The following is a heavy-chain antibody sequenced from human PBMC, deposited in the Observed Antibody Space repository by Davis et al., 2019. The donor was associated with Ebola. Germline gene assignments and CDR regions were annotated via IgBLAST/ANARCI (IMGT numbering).Heavy chain of an antibody. D-gene: IGHD5-18*01. CDR3: ARRGGGGYNYDFYYFDY. CDR1: GNSFTSHW. V-gene: IGHV5-51*01. CDR2: IFPGDSDT. J-gene: IGHJ4*02. Sequence: GESLKISCKDSGNSFTSHWIAWVRQMPGKGLEWMGIIFPGDSDTTYSPSFQGQVTISADESTSTAYLQWNSLKASDTAMYYCARRGGGGYNYDFYYFDYWGQGTLVTVSS.